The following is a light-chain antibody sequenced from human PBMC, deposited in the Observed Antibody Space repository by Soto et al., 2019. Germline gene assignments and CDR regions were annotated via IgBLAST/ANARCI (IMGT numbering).Light chain of an antibody. J-gene: IGKJ2*01. CDR1: QSVSSN. V-gene: IGKV3-15*01. Sequence: TLSFSPGERSTLSCRASQSVSSNLAWYQQKPGQAPRLLIYGASTSATGIPARFSGSGSGTEFTLTISSLQSEDFAVYYCQQYNNWPPYTFGQGTKVDIK. CDR2: GAS. CDR3: QQYNNWPPYT.